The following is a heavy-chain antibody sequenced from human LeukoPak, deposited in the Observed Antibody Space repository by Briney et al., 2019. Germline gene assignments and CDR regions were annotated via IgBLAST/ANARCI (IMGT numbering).Heavy chain of an antibody. J-gene: IGHJ4*02. Sequence: GGSLRLSCAASGFTVSSNYMSWVRQVPGKGLEWVLVIYSGGSTYYADSVKGRFTISRDNSKNTLYLQMNRLRGEDTAVYYCARVPYSSGWYFDYWGQGTLVTVSS. V-gene: IGHV3-53*01. CDR1: GFTVSSNY. D-gene: IGHD6-19*01. CDR2: IYSGGST. CDR3: ARVPYSSGWYFDY.